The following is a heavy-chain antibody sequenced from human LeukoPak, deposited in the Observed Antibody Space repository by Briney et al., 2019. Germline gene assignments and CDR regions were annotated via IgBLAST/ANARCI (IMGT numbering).Heavy chain of an antibody. J-gene: IGHJ4*02. V-gene: IGHV4-34*01. CDR2: INHSGST. CDR1: GGSFSGYY. D-gene: IGHD6-6*01. CDR3: ARKGRIAARLFDY. Sequence: SETLSLTCAVYGGSFSGYYWSWIRQPPGKGLEWIGEINHSGSTNYNPSLKSRVTMSVDTSKNQFSLKLSSVTAADTAVYYCARKGRIAARLFDYWGREPWSPSPQ.